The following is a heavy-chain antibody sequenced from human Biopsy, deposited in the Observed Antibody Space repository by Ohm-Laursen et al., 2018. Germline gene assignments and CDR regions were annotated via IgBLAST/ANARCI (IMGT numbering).Heavy chain of an antibody. CDR3: ARDETGSSVFGPYYYGMDV. CDR1: GGTFSNYG. J-gene: IGHJ6*02. V-gene: IGHV1-46*01. Sequence: SSVKVSCKVPGGTFSNYGVNWVRRAPGQGLEWMGIINPTGGTTSYAEKFQGRVTLTRDTSTGTVYLELNSLIYEDTALYYCARDETGSSVFGPYYYGMDVWGQGTTVTVSS. CDR2: INPTGGTT. D-gene: IGHD3-9*01.